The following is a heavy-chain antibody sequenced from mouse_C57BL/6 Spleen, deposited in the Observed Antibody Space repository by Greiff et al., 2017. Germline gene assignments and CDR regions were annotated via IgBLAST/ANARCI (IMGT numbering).Heavy chain of an antibody. V-gene: IGHV14-2*01. CDR2: IDPEDGET. CDR3: AKWDYYGSNYYAMDY. Sequence: EVQLQQSGAELVKPGASVKLSCTASGFNIKDYYMHWVKQRTEQGLEWIGRIDPEDGETKYAPKFQGKATISADTASNTVYLQLSSLTSEDTAVSYCAKWDYYGSNYYAMDYWGQGTSVTVSS. D-gene: IGHD1-1*01. J-gene: IGHJ4*01. CDR1: GFNIKDYY.